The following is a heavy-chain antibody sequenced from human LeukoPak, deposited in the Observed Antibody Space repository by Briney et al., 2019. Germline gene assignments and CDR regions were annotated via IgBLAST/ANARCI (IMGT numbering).Heavy chain of an antibody. D-gene: IGHD1-26*01. CDR2: IWYDGSNK. J-gene: IGHJ4*02. CDR1: GFTFSSYG. CDR3: ARGRRATSAFDY. Sequence: GGSLRLSCAASGFTFSSYGMHWVRQAPGKGLEWVAVIWYDGSNKYYADSVKGRFTISRDNSKNTLYLQMNGLRAEDTAVYYCARGRRATSAFDYWGQGTLVTVSS. V-gene: IGHV3-33*01.